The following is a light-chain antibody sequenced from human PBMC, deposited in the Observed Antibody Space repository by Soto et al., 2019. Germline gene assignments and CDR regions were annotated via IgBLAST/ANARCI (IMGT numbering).Light chain of an antibody. Sequence: QSALTQPASVSGSPGQSITISCTGTSSDVGNYNYVSWYQQHPGKAPKLMIYEVSYRPSGVSNRFSGSKSGNTASLTISGLQAEDEAEYFCCSYAAGQTLVFGGGTKLTVL. CDR2: EVS. CDR3: CSYAAGQTLV. V-gene: IGLV2-14*01. J-gene: IGLJ2*01. CDR1: SSDVGNYNY.